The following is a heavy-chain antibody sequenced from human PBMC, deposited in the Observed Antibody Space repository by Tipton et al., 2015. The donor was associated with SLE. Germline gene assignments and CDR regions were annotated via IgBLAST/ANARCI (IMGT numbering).Heavy chain of an antibody. D-gene: IGHD6-19*01. Sequence: SLRLSCAASGFTFSSYAMSWVRQAPGKGLEWVSAISGSGGSTYYADSVKGRFTISRDNSKNTLYLQMNSLRAEDTAVYYCAKDPSGWYYFDYWGQGTLVTVSS. V-gene: IGHV3-23*01. J-gene: IGHJ4*02. CDR2: ISGSGGST. CDR3: AKDPSGWYYFDY. CDR1: GFTFSSYA.